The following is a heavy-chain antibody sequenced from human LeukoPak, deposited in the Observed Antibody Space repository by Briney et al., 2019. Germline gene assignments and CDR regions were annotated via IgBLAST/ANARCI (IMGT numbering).Heavy chain of an antibody. V-gene: IGHV3-23*01. Sequence: GGSLRLSCAASGFTFSRYAMSWVRQAPGKGLEWVSGISGGGGSTYYADSVKGRLTISRDNSKNTLYLKMNSLRAEDTAVYYCAKGRQYSGSYDAFDIWGQGTMVTVSS. CDR2: ISGGGGST. CDR1: GFTFSRYA. CDR3: AKGRQYSGSYDAFDI. J-gene: IGHJ3*02. D-gene: IGHD1-26*01.